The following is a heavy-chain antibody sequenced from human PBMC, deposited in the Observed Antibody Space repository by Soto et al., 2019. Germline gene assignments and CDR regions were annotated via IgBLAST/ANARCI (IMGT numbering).Heavy chain of an antibody. V-gene: IGHV1-18*01. CDR1: GYTFTNYG. CDR3: ARDAPPVDY. CDR2: ISAYNGNT. Sequence: QVQLVQSGAEVKKPGASVKVSCKASGYTFTNYGISWVRQAPGQGLEWMGWISAYNGNTKYAQKLQGRVTMTTDTYTTTADMEMRILSSDGTAVYYCARDAPPVDYGGQGTLVTVSS. J-gene: IGHJ4*02.